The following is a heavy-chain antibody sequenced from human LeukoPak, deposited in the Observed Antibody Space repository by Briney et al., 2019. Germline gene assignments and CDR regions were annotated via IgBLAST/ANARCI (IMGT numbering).Heavy chain of an antibody. CDR2: ISAYNGNT. V-gene: IGHV1-18*01. CDR3: ARDAMFDYGDYGDFDY. CDR1: GYTFTSYG. J-gene: IGHJ4*02. Sequence: ASVKVSCKASGYTFTSYGISWVRQPPGQGLEWMGWISAYNGNTNYAQKLQGRVTMTTDTSTSTAYMELRSLRSDDTAVYYCARDAMFDYGDYGDFDYWGQGTLVTVSS. D-gene: IGHD4-17*01.